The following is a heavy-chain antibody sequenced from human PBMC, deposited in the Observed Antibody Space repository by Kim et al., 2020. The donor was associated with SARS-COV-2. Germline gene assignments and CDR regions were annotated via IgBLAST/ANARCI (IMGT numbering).Heavy chain of an antibody. CDR3: ARDFGFCSGGNCPTPPRFDY. CDR2: ISSSSNTA. Sequence: GGSLRLSCAASGFSFNTYSMVWVRQAPGKGLEWLSYISSSSNTAYYADSVEGRFTISRDNAKNSLYLQMNSLRDEDTALYYCARDFGFCSGGNCPTPPRFDYWGQGTLVTVSS. J-gene: IGHJ4*02. D-gene: IGHD2-15*01. CDR1: GFSFNTYS. V-gene: IGHV3-48*02.